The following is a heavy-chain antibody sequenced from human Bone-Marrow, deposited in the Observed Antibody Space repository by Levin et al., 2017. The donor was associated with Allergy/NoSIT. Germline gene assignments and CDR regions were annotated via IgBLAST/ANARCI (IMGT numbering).Heavy chain of an antibody. V-gene: IGHV1-18*01. J-gene: IGHJ3*02. CDR3: ARHTTLRDTWMSFDI. CDR2: ISAYNGNT. D-gene: IGHD1-26*01. Sequence: ASVKVSCKASGYTFTSYGISWVRQAPGQGLEWMGWISAYNGNTNYAQKLQGRVTMTTDTSTSTAYMELRSLRSDDTAVYYCARHTTLRDTWMSFDIWGQGTMVTVSS. CDR1: GYTFTSYG.